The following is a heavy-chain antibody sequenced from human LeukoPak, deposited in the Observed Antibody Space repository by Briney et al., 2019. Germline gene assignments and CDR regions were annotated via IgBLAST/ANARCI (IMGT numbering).Heavy chain of an antibody. Sequence: GASVKVSCKASGYTFTGYYMHWVRQAPGQGLEWMGGIIPIFGTANYAQKFQGRVTITADESTSTAYMELSSLRSEDTAVYYCARGGYYYDSSGPGPYYFDYWGQGTLVTVSS. J-gene: IGHJ4*02. CDR2: IIPIFGTA. D-gene: IGHD3-22*01. V-gene: IGHV1-69*13. CDR1: GYTFTGYY. CDR3: ARGGYYYDSSGPGPYYFDY.